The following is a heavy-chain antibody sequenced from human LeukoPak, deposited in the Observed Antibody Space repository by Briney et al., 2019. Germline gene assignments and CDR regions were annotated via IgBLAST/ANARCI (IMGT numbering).Heavy chain of an antibody. CDR3: ARERLQNQLLSGLDY. J-gene: IGHJ4*02. Sequence: GGSLRLSCAASGFTFSSYSMNWVRQAPGKGLEWVSSISSSSGYIYYADSVKGRFTISRDNAKNSLYLQMNSLRAEDTAVYYCARERLQNQLLSGLDYWGQGTLVTVSS. CDR2: ISSSSGYI. CDR1: GFTFSSYS. D-gene: IGHD2-2*01. V-gene: IGHV3-21*01.